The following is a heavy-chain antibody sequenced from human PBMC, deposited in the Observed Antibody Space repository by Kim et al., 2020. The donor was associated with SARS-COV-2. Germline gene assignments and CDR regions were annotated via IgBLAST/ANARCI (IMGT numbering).Heavy chain of an antibody. J-gene: IGHJ6*02. CDR2: IYHSGST. D-gene: IGHD3-9*01. CDR1: GYSISSGYY. Sequence: SETLSLTCTVSGYSISSGYYWGWIRQPPGKGLEWIGSIYHSGSTYYNPSLKSRVTISVDTSKNQFSLKLSSVTAADTAVYYCASLMMYYDIFNYGMDVWGQGTTVTVSS. V-gene: IGHV4-38-2*02. CDR3: ASLMMYYDIFNYGMDV.